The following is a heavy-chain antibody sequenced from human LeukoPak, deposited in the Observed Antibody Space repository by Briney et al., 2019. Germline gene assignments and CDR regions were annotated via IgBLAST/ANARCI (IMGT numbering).Heavy chain of an antibody. Sequence: GEPLKISCKGSGYSFTSNWIGWVRQMPGKGLEWMGIIYPGDSDTRYSPSFQGQVTISADKSISTTYLQWSSLQASDTAMYYCVRSPAAVPYYFDYWGQGTLVTVSS. V-gene: IGHV5-51*01. CDR3: VRSPAAVPYYFDY. D-gene: IGHD2-2*02. CDR1: GYSFTSNW. CDR2: IYPGDSDT. J-gene: IGHJ4*02.